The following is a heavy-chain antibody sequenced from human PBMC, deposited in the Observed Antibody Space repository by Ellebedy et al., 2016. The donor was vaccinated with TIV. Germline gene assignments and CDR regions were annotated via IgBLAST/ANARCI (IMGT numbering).Heavy chain of an antibody. J-gene: IGHJ1*01. CDR3: ARSEDGYNTYTF. Sequence: PGGSLRLSCAASGFSFASYTMAWVRQAPGRGLEWVSYIDGLGPGTGTTMFYAESVKGRFTISRDNAKKSLYLQMNSLRVEDTAVYYCARSEDGYNTYTFWGRGTLVTVSS. D-gene: IGHD5-24*01. V-gene: IGHV3-48*04. CDR1: GFSFASYT. CDR2: IDGLGPGTGTTM.